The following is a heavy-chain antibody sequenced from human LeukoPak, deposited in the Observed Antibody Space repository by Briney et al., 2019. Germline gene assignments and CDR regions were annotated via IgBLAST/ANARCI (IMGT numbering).Heavy chain of an antibody. CDR3: VRGYSFGPYGMDV. Sequence: GGSLRLSCSASGFPFSSYAMHWVRQAPQQGLEYVSAISDSGGSTYYADSVKGRFTISRDNSKNTLYLQMSSLRAEDTAVYFCVRGYSFGPYGMDVWGQGTTVTVSS. CDR2: ISDSGGST. J-gene: IGHJ6*02. D-gene: IGHD2-15*01. CDR1: GFPFSSYA. V-gene: IGHV3-64D*09.